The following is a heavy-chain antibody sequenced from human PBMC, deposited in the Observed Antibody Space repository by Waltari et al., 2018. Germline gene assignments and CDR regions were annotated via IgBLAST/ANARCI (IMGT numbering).Heavy chain of an antibody. CDR1: GYIFTNYW. CDR2: IHPGDSDT. J-gene: IGHJ5*02. D-gene: IGHD6-13*01. V-gene: IGHV5-51*01. Sequence: EVQLVQSGAEVKKPGESLRISCKASGYIFTNYWIGWVRQMPGKGLEWMGIIHPGDSDTRYIPSFQGQVTISADKSITTAYLQWKSLKASDIGMYYCARHRGAPGTSYNWFDPWGQGTLVTVSA. CDR3: ARHRGAPGTSYNWFDP.